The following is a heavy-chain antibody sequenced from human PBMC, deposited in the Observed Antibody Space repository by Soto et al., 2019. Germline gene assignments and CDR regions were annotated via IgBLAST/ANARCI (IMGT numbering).Heavy chain of an antibody. CDR2: IKGKTDGGTT. D-gene: IGHD3-3*01. J-gene: IGHJ6*04. Sequence: LSWAASGFTFSNAWISWVRQAPGKGLEWVGRIKGKTDGGTTDYAAPVKCRFTISRDDSKNTLYLQMDSLKTDDTAVYYCTTLTMFGVVSTYYYSYGMDVWGKGTTVTVS. CDR3: TTLTMFGVVSTYYYSYGMDV. V-gene: IGHV3-15*01. CDR1: GFTFSNAW.